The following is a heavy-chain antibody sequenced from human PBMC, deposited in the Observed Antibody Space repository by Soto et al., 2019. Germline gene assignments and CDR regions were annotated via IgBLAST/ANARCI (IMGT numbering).Heavy chain of an antibody. D-gene: IGHD2-15*01. V-gene: IGHV1-18*01. CDR1: GYTFNTYG. CDR2: ISVYNGDT. CDR3: ARDLGCCSAGSCYPEYFHH. Sequence: ASVKVSCKASGYTFNTYGISWVRQAPGQGLEWMGWISVYNGDTNYAQKFRGRVTLTTDTSTSTAYMELRSLTSDDTAVYYCARDLGCCSAGSCYPEYFHHWGQGTLVTVSS. J-gene: IGHJ1*01.